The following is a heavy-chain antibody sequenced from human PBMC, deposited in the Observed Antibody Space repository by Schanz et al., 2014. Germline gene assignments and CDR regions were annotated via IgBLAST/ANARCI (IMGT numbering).Heavy chain of an antibody. D-gene: IGHD3-10*01. V-gene: IGHV3-33*01. Sequence: QVQLVESGGGVVQPGRSLRLSCVASGFTFISYDIHWVRQAPGKGLEWVAVIWYNGSNKYYADSVKGRFTISRDTSKNTLYLLLNSLRAEDTAVYYCARDQYYFGSGNPFDIWGQGTMVTDSS. CDR3: ARDQYYFGSGNPFDI. J-gene: IGHJ3*02. CDR2: IWYNGSNK. CDR1: GFTFISYD.